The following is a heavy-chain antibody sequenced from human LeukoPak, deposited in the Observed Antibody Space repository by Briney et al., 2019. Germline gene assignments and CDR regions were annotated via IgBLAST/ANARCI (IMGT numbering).Heavy chain of an antibody. J-gene: IGHJ3*02. CDR3: ATASTNYYDSSGYYYGSAFDI. Sequence: ASVKVSCKTSGYTFTNYALHWVRQAPGQRPEWMGWITAANGNTKYSQNFQGRVAITRDTSASTAYMELSSLRSEDTAVYYCATASTNYYDSSGYYYGSAFDIWGQGTMVTVSS. V-gene: IGHV1-3*01. CDR2: ITAANGNT. CDR1: GYTFTNYA. D-gene: IGHD3-22*01.